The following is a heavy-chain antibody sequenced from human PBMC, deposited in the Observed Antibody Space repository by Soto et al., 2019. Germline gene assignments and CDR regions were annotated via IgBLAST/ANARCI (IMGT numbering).Heavy chain of an antibody. D-gene: IGHD2-15*01. CDR1: GYTFTSYD. Sequence: ASVKVSCKASGYTFTSYDINWVRQATGQGLEWMGWMNPNSGNTGYAQKFQGRVTMTRNTSISTAYMELSSLRSEDTAVYYCARSGGYCSGGSCYHYYCYYGMDVWGQGTTVTVSS. CDR3: ARSGGYCSGGSCYHYYCYYGMDV. J-gene: IGHJ6*02. V-gene: IGHV1-8*01. CDR2: MNPNSGNT.